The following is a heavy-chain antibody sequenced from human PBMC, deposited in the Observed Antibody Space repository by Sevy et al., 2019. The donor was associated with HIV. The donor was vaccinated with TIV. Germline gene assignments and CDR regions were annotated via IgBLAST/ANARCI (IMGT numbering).Heavy chain of an antibody. CDR1: GFTFGDYC. J-gene: IGHJ4*02. D-gene: IGHD3-16*01. Sequence: GGSLRLSCTASGFTFGDYCMSWVRQAPGKGLEWVAFLKSDVYGGTVDNAASVRGRFVISRHDYKTIAYLQMNDLKTEDTGVYYCTRGKAAQSIFDYGGQGALVTVSS. V-gene: IGHV3-49*04. CDR3: TRGKAAQSIFDY. CDR2: LKSDVYGGTV.